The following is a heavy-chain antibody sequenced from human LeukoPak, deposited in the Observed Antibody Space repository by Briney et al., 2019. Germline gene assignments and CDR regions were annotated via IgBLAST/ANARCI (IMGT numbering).Heavy chain of an antibody. Sequence: SETLSLTCTVSAGSISSGDYYWSWIRQPAGKGLEWIGRIYSPGTNYNYNPSVKSRVTISIDTSKNQFSLKLTSVTAADTAVYYCARGIGTSYDSSRDAFDIWGQGTMVTVSS. CDR1: AGSISSGDYY. J-gene: IGHJ3*02. D-gene: IGHD3-22*01. CDR3: ARGIGTSYDSSRDAFDI. CDR2: IYSPGTN. V-gene: IGHV4-61*02.